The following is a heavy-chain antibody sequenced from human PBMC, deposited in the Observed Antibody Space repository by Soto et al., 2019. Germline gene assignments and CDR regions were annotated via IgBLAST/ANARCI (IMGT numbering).Heavy chain of an antibody. V-gene: IGHV4-34*01. Sequence: QVQLQQWGAGLLKPSETLSLTCAVYGGSFSGYYWSWIRQPPGKGLEWIGEINHSGITNYNPSLKCRVTRSVDTSKNQFSLKLSSVTAADTAVYYCAIAGRYYDFWSGYSARGYFDYWGQGTLVTVSS. J-gene: IGHJ4*02. D-gene: IGHD3-3*01. CDR3: AIAGRYYDFWSGYSARGYFDY. CDR1: GGSFSGYY. CDR2: INHSGIT.